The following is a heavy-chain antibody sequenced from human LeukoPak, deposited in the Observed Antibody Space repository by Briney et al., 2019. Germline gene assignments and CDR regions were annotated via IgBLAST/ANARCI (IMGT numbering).Heavy chain of an antibody. CDR1: GFTFSSYC. V-gene: IGHV3-30*02. Sequence: GGSLRLSCAASGFTFSSYCMHWVRQAPGKGLVGVAFIRYDGSNKYYADSVKGGFTISRDNSKNTLYLQMNSLRAEDTAVYYCAKGGEYYDILTGPDKYFDYWGQGTLVTVSS. D-gene: IGHD3-9*01. CDR3: AKGGEYYDILTGPDKYFDY. CDR2: IRYDGSNK. J-gene: IGHJ4*02.